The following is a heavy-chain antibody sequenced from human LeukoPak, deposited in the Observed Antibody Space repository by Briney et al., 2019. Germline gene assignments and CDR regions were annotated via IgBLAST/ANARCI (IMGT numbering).Heavy chain of an antibody. CDR1: GGSISSYY. D-gene: IGHD4-17*01. Sequence: PSETLSLTCTVSGGSISSYYWSWIRQPPGKGLEWIGYIYYSGSPNYNPSLKSRVTISVDTSKNQFSLKLSSVTAADTAVYYCARVDGDYEIDYWGQGTLVTVSS. CDR2: IYYSGSP. V-gene: IGHV4-59*01. CDR3: ARVDGDYEIDY. J-gene: IGHJ4*02.